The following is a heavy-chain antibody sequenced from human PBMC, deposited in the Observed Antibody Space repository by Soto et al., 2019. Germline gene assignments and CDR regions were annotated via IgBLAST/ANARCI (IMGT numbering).Heavy chain of an antibody. D-gene: IGHD2-8*01. V-gene: IGHV3-23*01. CDR2: ISGGGDGT. CDR3: AKKGLDSLATYCTTGDCHYAFDV. J-gene: IGHJ3*01. CDR1: GFTFYNYA. Sequence: EVQLLESGGGLVRPGGSLRLSCAASGFTFYNYAMNWVRQAPGKGLEWVSTISGGGDGTYYADSVKGRFTISRDNYRNTVYLQMNSLKAEDTAVYYCAKKGLDSLATYCTTGDCHYAFDVWGQGTLVTVSS.